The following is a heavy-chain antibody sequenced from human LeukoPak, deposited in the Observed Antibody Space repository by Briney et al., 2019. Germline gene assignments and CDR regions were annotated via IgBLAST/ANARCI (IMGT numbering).Heavy chain of an antibody. CDR1: GFTFSSYS. CDR3: ARDFVAGTSRWFDP. Sequence: GGSLRLSCAASGFTFSSYSMNWVRQAPGKGLEWVSSISSNSSYIYYADSVKGRFTISRDNAKNSLYLQMNSLRAEDTAVYYCARDFVAGTSRWFDPWGQGTLVTVSS. CDR2: ISSNSSYI. J-gene: IGHJ5*02. V-gene: IGHV3-21*01. D-gene: IGHD6-19*01.